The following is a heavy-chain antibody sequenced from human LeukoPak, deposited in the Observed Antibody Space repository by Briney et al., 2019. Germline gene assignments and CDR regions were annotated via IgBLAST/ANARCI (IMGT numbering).Heavy chain of an antibody. CDR1: GFTVSNNY. J-gene: IGHJ4*02. Sequence: GGSLRLSCAASGFTVSNNYMSWVRQAPGKGLEWVSVIYSGGSTYYADSVKGRFTISRDNSKNTLYLQMNSLRAEDTAVYYCARITYYYDSSGYPRFDYWGQGTLVTVSS. CDR2: IYSGGST. CDR3: ARITYYYDSSGYPRFDY. V-gene: IGHV3-53*01. D-gene: IGHD3-22*01.